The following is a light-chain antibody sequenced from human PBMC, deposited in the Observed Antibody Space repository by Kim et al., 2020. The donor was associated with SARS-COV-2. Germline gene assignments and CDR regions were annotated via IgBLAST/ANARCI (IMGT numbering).Light chain of an antibody. CDR3: QVWDTDTDHYV. CDR1: NIGGHR. J-gene: IGLJ1*01. V-gene: IGLV3-21*01. CDR2: YER. Sequence: SYELTQPPSVSVAPGQTARITCGGNNIGGHRVHWYQQKPGQAPVLVMYYERDRPSGIPERFSGAKSASTATLTISRVEAGDEADYYCQVWDTDTDHYVFGTGTKVTVL.